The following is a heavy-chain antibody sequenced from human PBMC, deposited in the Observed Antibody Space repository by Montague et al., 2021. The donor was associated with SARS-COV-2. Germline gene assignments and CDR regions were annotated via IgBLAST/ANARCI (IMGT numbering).Heavy chain of an antibody. CDR2: VYISGST. V-gene: IGHV4-61*02. CDR3: ARVSDYGSGSSFNWFDS. D-gene: IGHD3-10*01. CDR1: GDSINNVNYL. Sequence: TLSLTCSVFGDSINNVNYLWSWIRQPAGKGLEWIGRVYISGSTDYNPSLKSRVTMLLDKSANELTLQVTSVTAADTAVYYCARVSDYGSGSSFNWFDSWGQGLVVTVSS. J-gene: IGHJ5*01.